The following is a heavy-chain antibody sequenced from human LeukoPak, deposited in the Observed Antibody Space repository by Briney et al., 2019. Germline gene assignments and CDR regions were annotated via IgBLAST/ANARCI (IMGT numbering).Heavy chain of an antibody. J-gene: IGHJ5*02. CDR1: GGSIGSSSWY. CDR3: ATLPGGLLANWFDP. CDR2: INYSGST. Sequence: PSETLSLTCTVSGGSIGSSSWYWGWIRQSPGKGLEWIGMINYSGSTHYNPSLKNRVTISVDTSRNQFSVKLNSMTATDTAMYFCATLPGGLLANWFDPWGQGTLVTVSS. D-gene: IGHD5-12*01. V-gene: IGHV4-39*01.